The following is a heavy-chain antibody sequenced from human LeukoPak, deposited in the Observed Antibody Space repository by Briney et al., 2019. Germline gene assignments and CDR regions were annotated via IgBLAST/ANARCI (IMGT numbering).Heavy chain of an antibody. V-gene: IGHV3-30*04. CDR1: GFTFSSYA. D-gene: IGHD2-2*01. Sequence: GGSLRLSCAASGFTFSSYAMHWVRQAPGKGLEWVAVISYDGSNKYYADSVKGRFTISRDNSKNTLYLQMNSLRAEDTAVYYCARNPSTSSYLDYWGQGTLITVSS. J-gene: IGHJ4*02. CDR3: ARNPSTSSYLDY. CDR2: ISYDGSNK.